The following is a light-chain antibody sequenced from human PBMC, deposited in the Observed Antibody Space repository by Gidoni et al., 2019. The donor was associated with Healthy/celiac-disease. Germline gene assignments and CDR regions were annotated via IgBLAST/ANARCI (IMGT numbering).Light chain of an antibody. CDR3: QQYSNWPPFT. Sequence: ETVLTQSPVTRSVSSGARAALSCRASETLDYKLAWYQQKPGQTPRLLIYGASIRATGVPDRFRGSGSGTEFTLTISSLQSEDFAFYYCQQYSNWPPFTFGGGTKVEMK. J-gene: IGKJ4*01. V-gene: IGKV3-15*01. CDR2: GAS. CDR1: ETLDYK.